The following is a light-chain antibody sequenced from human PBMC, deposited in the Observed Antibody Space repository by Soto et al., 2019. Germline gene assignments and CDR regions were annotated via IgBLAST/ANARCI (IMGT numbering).Light chain of an antibody. CDR2: RND. CDR3: ASWDHTLTGRWV. Sequence: HSVLTQPPSASGTPGQRVTISCSGSSSNVGSNFVYWYQQLPGAAPKLLIYRNDERPSGVPDRFSSSKSGTSSSLTITGLRSEDEGDYYCASWDHTLTGRWVFGGGTQLTVL. J-gene: IGLJ3*02. V-gene: IGLV1-47*01. CDR1: SSNVGSNF.